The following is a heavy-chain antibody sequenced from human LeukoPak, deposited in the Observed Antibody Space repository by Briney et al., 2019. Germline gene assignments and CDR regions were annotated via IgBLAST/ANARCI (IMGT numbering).Heavy chain of an antibody. CDR1: GGSISSYY. J-gene: IGHJ5*02. Sequence: SETLSLTCTVSGGSISSYYWSWIRQPAGKGLEWIGRIYTSGSTNYNPSLKSRVTISVDTSKNQFSLKLSSVTAADTAVYYCARDLGGGAYYYDSSAWFDPWGQGTLVTVSS. CDR2: IYTSGST. V-gene: IGHV4-4*07. D-gene: IGHD3-22*01. CDR3: ARDLGGGAYYYDSSAWFDP.